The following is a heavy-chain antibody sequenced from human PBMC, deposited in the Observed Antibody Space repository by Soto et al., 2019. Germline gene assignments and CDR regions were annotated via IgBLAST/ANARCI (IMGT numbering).Heavy chain of an antibody. J-gene: IGHJ4*02. Sequence: ASVKVSCKASGGTFSSYAISWVRQAPGQGLEWMGGIIPIFGTANYAQKFQGRVTITADESTSTAYMELSSLRSEDTAVYYCARDVTYYYDSSGYYGDYFDYWGQGTLVTVSS. D-gene: IGHD3-22*01. CDR2: IIPIFGTA. V-gene: IGHV1-69*13. CDR3: ARDVTYYYDSSGYYGDYFDY. CDR1: GGTFSSYA.